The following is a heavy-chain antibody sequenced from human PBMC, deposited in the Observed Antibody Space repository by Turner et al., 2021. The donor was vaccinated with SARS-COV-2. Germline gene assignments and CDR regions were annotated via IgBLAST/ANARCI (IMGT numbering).Heavy chain of an antibody. D-gene: IGHD5-12*01. CDR3: AKVRVDVSKRSDALDI. Sequence: EVQVVESGGGLVKPGGSLRLSCAASGFAFNIYSMNWVRQAPGKVLEWVSAISSSGKNVYYADSKGRFTISRDNAKSSLYLQMNSLRVEDTALYYCAKVRVDVSKRSDALDIWGQGTMVTVSS. V-gene: IGHV3-21*01. CDR1: GFAFNIYS. CDR2: ISSSGKNV. J-gene: IGHJ3*02.